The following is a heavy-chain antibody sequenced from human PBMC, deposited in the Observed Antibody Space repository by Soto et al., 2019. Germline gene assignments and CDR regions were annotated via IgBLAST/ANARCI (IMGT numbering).Heavy chain of an antibody. D-gene: IGHD5-18*01. J-gene: IGHJ4*02. CDR3: AKATTARHGPFDX. Sequence: GGSLRLSCAASGFIFNDFAMHWVRQAPGKGLEWVSCITWNSGSVGYADSVKGRFTISRDNARNSLYLQMNRLGAEDTAFYYCAKATTARHGPFDXWGQVALVTVSX. CDR2: ITWNSGSV. CDR1: GFIFNDFA. V-gene: IGHV3-9*01.